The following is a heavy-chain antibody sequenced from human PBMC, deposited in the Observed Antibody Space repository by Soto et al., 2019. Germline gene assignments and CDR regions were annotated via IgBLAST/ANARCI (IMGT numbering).Heavy chain of an antibody. J-gene: IGHJ5*02. CDR1: GYTFTSYY. Sequence: GASVKVSCKASGYTFTSYYMHWVRQAPGQGLEWMGIINPSGGSTSYAQKFQGRVTMTRDTSTSTVYMELSSLRSEDTAVYYCARGPLKDYDFWSGQGPENWFDLWGQGTLVPVS. V-gene: IGHV1-46*03. CDR2: INPSGGST. D-gene: IGHD3-3*01. CDR3: ARGPLKDYDFWSGQGPENWFDL.